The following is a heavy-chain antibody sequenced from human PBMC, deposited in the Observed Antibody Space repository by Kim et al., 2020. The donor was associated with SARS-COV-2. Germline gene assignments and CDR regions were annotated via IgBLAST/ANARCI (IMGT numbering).Heavy chain of an antibody. CDR1: GGSVSSGSYY. D-gene: IGHD6-13*01. V-gene: IGHV4-61*03. Sequence: SETLSLTCTVSGGSVSSGSYYWSWIRQPPGKGLEWIGYIYYSGTTNYSPSLKSRVTISVDTSKNHFSLTLRSVITADTAVYYCARTMLRVAAVDYWGQGT. CDR3: ARTMLRVAAVDY. CDR2: IYYSGTT. J-gene: IGHJ4*02.